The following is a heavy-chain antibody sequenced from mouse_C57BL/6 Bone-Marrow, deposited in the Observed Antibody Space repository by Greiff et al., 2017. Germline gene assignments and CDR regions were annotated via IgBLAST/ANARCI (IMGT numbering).Heavy chain of an antibody. CDR1: GYTFTGYW. CDR3: ARDYDYAAWFAY. CDR2: ILPGSGST. J-gene: IGHJ3*01. D-gene: IGHD2-4*01. Sequence: VQLQQSGAELMKPGASVKLSCKATGYTFTGYWIEWVKQRPGHGLEWIGEILPGSGSTNYNEEFKGKATFTADTSSNTAYMQLSSLTTEDSAIYYCARDYDYAAWFAYWGQGTLVTVSA. V-gene: IGHV1-9*01.